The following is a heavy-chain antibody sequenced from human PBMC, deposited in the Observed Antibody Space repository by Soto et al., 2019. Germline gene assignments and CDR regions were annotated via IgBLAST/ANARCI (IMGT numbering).Heavy chain of an antibody. J-gene: IGHJ4*02. CDR1: GCTVSSYA. CDR2: IIPIVGTA. D-gene: IGHD3-22*01. CDR3: ARGPAYDSSGYSDY. V-gene: IGHV1-69*13. Sequence: SVKVSCKASGCTVSSYAISCVRQAPGQGLEWMGGIIPIVGTANYAQKFQGRVTITADESTSTAYMELSSLRSEDTAVYYCARGPAYDSSGYSDYWGQGTLVTVSS.